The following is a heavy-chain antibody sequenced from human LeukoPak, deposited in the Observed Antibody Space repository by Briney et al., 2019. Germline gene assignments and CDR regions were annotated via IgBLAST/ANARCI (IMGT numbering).Heavy chain of an antibody. J-gene: IGHJ4*02. V-gene: IGHV1-2*02. CDR1: GYILTDYY. CDR2: INPNSGDT. CDR3: ARASTPRVIASFDY. D-gene: IGHD2-21*01. Sequence: GASVKVSCKASGYILTDYYIHWVRQAPGQGLEWMGWINPNSGDTNYAQKFQGRVTMTRDTSISTAYMELSRLRSDDTAVYYCARASTPRVIASFDYWGQGSLVTVSS.